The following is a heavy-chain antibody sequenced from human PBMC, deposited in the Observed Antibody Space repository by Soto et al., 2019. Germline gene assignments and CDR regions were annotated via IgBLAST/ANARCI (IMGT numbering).Heavy chain of an antibody. CDR2: INQDGSAT. Sequence: EVQLEESGGGLVQPGGSLRLSCAASGFTFSTYWMSWVRQAPGKGLEWVANINQDGSATYYVDSVKGRFTVSRDNARNSVYLQMNSLRDEDTAVYYCLSSQHWGQGTQVTVS. J-gene: IGHJ1*01. CDR3: LSSQH. V-gene: IGHV3-7*05. CDR1: GFTFSTYW.